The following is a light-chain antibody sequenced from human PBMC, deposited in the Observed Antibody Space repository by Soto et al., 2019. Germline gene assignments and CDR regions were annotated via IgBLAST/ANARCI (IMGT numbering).Light chain of an antibody. CDR3: VSFTTSKSYV. J-gene: IGLJ1*01. Sequence: QSVLTQHASVSGSPGQSITISCTGTSSDVGAYIFVSWYQQYPGKAPNLMIYDITNRPSGVSNRFPGSKAGNTASLTISGLQAEDEADYYCVSFTTSKSYVFGTGTKVTVL. CDR1: SSDVGAYIF. V-gene: IGLV2-14*01. CDR2: DIT.